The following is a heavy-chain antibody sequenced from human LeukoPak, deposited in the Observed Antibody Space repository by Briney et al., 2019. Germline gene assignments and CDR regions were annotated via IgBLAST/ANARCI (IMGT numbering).Heavy chain of an antibody. J-gene: IGHJ4*02. D-gene: IGHD4-17*01. V-gene: IGHV1-18*01. CDR2: ISAHNGNT. Sequence: GASVKVSCKASGYTFTSYGFSWVRQAPGQGLEWMGWISAHNGNTNYAQNLQGRVTMTTDTSTSTAYMELRSLRSEDTAIYYCARGDFDDDHGDYRTLQYWGQGTLIIVSS. CDR1: GYTFTSYG. CDR3: ARGDFDDDHGDYRTLQY.